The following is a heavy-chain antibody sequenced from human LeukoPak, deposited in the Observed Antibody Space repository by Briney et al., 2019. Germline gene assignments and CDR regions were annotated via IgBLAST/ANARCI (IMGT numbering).Heavy chain of an antibody. Sequence: SVKVSCKASGGTFSSYTISWVRQAPGQGLEWMGRIIPILGIANYAQKFQGRVTITADKSTSTAYMELSSLRSEDTAVYYCARVGDGLNDAFDIWGRGTMVTVSS. CDR1: GGTFSSYT. D-gene: IGHD5-24*01. V-gene: IGHV1-69*02. CDR2: IIPILGIA. CDR3: ARVGDGLNDAFDI. J-gene: IGHJ3*02.